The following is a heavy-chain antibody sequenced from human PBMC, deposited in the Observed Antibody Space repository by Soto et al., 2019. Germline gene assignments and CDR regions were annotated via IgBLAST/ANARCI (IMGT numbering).Heavy chain of an antibody. Sequence: RSLTCAVYGGSFSGYYWSWIRQPPGKGLEWIGEINHSGSTNYNPSLKSRVTISVDTSKNQFSLKLSSVTAADTAVYYCARAPYTRYYYYYGMDVWGQGTTVTVSS. D-gene: IGHD1-20*01. CDR3: ARAPYTRYYYYYGMDV. J-gene: IGHJ6*02. CDR2: INHSGST. V-gene: IGHV4-34*01. CDR1: GGSFSGYY.